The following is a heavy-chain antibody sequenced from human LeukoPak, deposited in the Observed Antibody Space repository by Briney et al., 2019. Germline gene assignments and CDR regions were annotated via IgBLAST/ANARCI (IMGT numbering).Heavy chain of an antibody. J-gene: IGHJ4*02. V-gene: IGHV1-46*01. CDR3: ARDLGYCTNGVCYTSWYFDY. D-gene: IGHD2-8*01. CDR1: GYTFTSYN. Sequence: ASVKVSCKASGYTFTSYNMHWVRQAPGQGLEWMGIINPSGGSTSYAQKFQGRVTMTRDTSTSTVYMELSSLRSEDTAVYYCARDLGYCTNGVCYTSWYFDYWGQGTLVTVSS. CDR2: INPSGGST.